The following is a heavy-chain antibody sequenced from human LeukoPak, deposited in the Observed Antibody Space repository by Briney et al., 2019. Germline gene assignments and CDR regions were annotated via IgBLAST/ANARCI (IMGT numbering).Heavy chain of an antibody. J-gene: IGHJ4*02. CDR2: ISSSGSAI. V-gene: IGHV3-11*01. D-gene: IGHD5-24*01. Sequence: RGSLRLSCAASGFTFSGYYMSWIRQAPGKGLEWVSYISSSGSAIYYADSVKGRFTISRDNAKNSLYLQMNSLRAEDTAVYYCAREVEMATILFEEGGYWGQGTLVTVSS. CDR1: GFTFSGYY. CDR3: AREVEMATILFEEGGY.